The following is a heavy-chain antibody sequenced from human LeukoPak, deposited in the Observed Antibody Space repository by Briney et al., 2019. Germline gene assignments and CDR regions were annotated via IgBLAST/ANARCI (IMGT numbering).Heavy chain of an antibody. CDR2: ISSSGSTI. D-gene: IGHD6-13*01. V-gene: IGHV3-48*03. Sequence: GGSLRLSCAASGFTFSSCEMNWVRQAPGKGLEWVSYISSSGSTIYYADSVKGRFTISRDNSKNTLYVQMNSLRAEDTAVYYCAKEGYSRGYYSYYYMDVWGKGTTVTVSS. CDR1: GFTFSSCE. CDR3: AKEGYSRGYYSYYYMDV. J-gene: IGHJ6*03.